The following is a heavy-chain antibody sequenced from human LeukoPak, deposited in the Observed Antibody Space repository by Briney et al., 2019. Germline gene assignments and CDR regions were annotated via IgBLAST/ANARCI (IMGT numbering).Heavy chain of an antibody. Sequence: GGSLRLSCTASGFTFSKYWMTWVRQAPGKGLKWVANIKEEGYEKHYVDSVKGRFTISRDNAKNSLSLQMNSLRAEDTALYYCARAGLLWFGESWMDVWGQGTTVTVSS. J-gene: IGHJ6*02. CDR1: GFTFSKYW. CDR3: ARAGLLWFGESWMDV. V-gene: IGHV3-7*01. D-gene: IGHD3-10*01. CDR2: IKEEGYEK.